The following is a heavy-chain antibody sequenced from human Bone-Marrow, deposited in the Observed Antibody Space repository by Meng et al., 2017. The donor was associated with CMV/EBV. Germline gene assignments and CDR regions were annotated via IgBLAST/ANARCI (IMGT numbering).Heavy chain of an antibody. CDR3: ACGSGSYYNRAFDI. D-gene: IGHD3-10*01. V-gene: IGHV3-23*01. CDR1: GFTFSSYA. J-gene: IGHJ3*02. CDR2: ISGSGGST. Sequence: GESLKISCAASGFTFSSYAMSWVRQAPGKGLEWVSAISGSGGSTYYADSVKGRFTISRDNSKNTLYLQMNSLRAEDTAVYYCACGSGSYYNRAFDIWGQGTMVTVSS.